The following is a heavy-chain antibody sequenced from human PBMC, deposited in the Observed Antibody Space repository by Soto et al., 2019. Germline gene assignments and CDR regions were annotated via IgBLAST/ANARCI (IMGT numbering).Heavy chain of an antibody. CDR3: ARDATLSYDSSGYYPPHDY. V-gene: IGHV3-48*03. D-gene: IGHD3-22*01. Sequence: LRLSCAASGFTFSSYEMNWVRQAPGKGLEWVSYISSSGSTIYYADSVKGRFTISRDNAKNSLYLQMNSLRAEDTAVYYCARDATLSYDSSGYYPPHDYWGQGTLVTVSS. J-gene: IGHJ4*02. CDR1: GFTFSSYE. CDR2: ISSSGSTI.